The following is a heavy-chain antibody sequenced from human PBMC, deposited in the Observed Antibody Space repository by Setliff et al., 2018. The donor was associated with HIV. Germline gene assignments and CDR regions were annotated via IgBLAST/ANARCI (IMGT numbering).Heavy chain of an antibody. J-gene: IGHJ4*02. CDR3: ARGSSSGTDLAVL. V-gene: IGHV4-38-2*01. D-gene: IGHD3-22*01. Sequence: ASETLSLTCAVSGYSISSDYYWGWIRQPPGKGLEWIGSIHHTGRTYYNPSLKSRITISLDTSKNQYSLKLTSMTAADTAVYYCARGSSSGTDLAVLWGQGTLVTVSS. CDR2: IHHTGRT. CDR1: GYSISSDYY.